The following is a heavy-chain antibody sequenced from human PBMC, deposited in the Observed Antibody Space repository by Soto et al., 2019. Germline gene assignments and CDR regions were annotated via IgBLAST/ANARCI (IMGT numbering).Heavy chain of an antibody. J-gene: IGHJ4*02. Sequence: QVQLVESGGGVVQPGRSLRLSCAASGFTFSSYAMHWVRQAPGKGLEWVAVISYDGSNKYYADSVKGRFTISRDNSKNTLYLQMNSLRAEDTAVYYCANLGIAARPWYFDYWGQGTLVTVSS. CDR2: ISYDGSNK. D-gene: IGHD6-6*01. V-gene: IGHV3-30-3*01. CDR3: ANLGIAARPWYFDY. CDR1: GFTFSSYA.